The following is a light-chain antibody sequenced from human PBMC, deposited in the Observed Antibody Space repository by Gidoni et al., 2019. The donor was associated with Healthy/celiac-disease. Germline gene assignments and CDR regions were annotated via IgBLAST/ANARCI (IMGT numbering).Light chain of an antibody. V-gene: IGLV6-57*01. J-gene: IGLJ3*02. Sequence: FMLTQPHSVSESPGQTVTISCTRSSGSIASNYLQWYQQRPGSSPTTVIYEDIQRRSGVPDRFSGSIDSSSNSASLTISGLKTEDEADYYCQSYDSNIWVFGGGTKLTVL. CDR3: QSYDSNIWV. CDR2: EDI. CDR1: SGSIASNY.